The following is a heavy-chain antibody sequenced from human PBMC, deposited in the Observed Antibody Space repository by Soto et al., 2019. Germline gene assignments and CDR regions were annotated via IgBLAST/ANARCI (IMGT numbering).Heavy chain of an antibody. V-gene: IGHV3-23*01. CDR1: GFTFTTYA. CDR2: ISSTGAST. D-gene: IGHD6-13*01. Sequence: GGSLRLSCATSGFTFTTYAMTWVRQAPEKGLEWVSTISSTGASTYYADSVKGRFTISRDNSKNTLYLQMNSLTAEDTALYYCAKSRRDQQMAGYRFDPWGQGTLVTVSS. J-gene: IGHJ5*01. CDR3: AKSRRDQQMAGYRFDP.